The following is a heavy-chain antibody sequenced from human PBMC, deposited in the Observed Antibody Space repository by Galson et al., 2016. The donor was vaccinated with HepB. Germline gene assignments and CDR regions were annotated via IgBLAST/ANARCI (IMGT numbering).Heavy chain of an antibody. CDR3: AQSSYDYVWGSYRFDS. CDR2: ISGNGGRT. D-gene: IGHD3-16*02. Sequence: SLRLSCAASGFTFSDYAVSWVRQAPGKGLEWDSGISGNGGRTYYADSVEGRFTISRDNSKNTLYLQMNSLRAEDTAIYYCAQSSYDYVWGSYRFDSWGQGTLVTVSS. J-gene: IGHJ4*02. CDR1: GFTFSDYA. V-gene: IGHV3-23*01.